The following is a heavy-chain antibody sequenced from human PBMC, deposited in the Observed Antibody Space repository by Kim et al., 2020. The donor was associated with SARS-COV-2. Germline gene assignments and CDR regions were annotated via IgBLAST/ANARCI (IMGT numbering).Heavy chain of an antibody. J-gene: IGHJ2*01. D-gene: IGHD5-12*01. CDR3: AKDKISGDGYWYSMP. V-gene: IGHV3-23*01. CDR1: GFGFGSYA. CDR2: IVGGGSS. Sequence: GGSLRLSCAASGFGFGSYAMAWVRQAPGKGLECVAGIVGGGSSYYADSAKGRFTISRDNSRNMVYLEVNSLRVDDTALYYCAKDKISGDGYWYSMPGAVAPWSPSPQ.